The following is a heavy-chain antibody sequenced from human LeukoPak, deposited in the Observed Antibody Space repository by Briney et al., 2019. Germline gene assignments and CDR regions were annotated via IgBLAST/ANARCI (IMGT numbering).Heavy chain of an antibody. V-gene: IGHV1-46*01. J-gene: IGHJ4*02. D-gene: IGHD2-15*01. CDR3: TRELAAPYRFDD. CDR1: GNSFTNNN. CDR2: ISPSNGAT. Sequence: GASVKVSCKASGNSFTNNNMHWVRLAPGHGLEWMGIISPSNGATNYAQKFQGRVTTTRDTSTSAIYMELSSLKSEDTAVYYCTRELAAPYRFDDWGPGTLVTVSS.